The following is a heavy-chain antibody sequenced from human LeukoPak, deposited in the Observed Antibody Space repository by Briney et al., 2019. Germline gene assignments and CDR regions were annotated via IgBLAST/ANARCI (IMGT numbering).Heavy chain of an antibody. Sequence: SETLSLTCAVYGGSFSGYYWSWIRQPPGKGLEWIGEINHSGSTYYNPSLKSRVTVSVDTSKNQFSLKLSSVTAADTAVYYCARGLSSGYDAFDIWGQGTMVTVSS. V-gene: IGHV4-34*01. CDR3: ARGLSSGYDAFDI. CDR2: INHSGST. CDR1: GGSFSGYY. D-gene: IGHD3-22*01. J-gene: IGHJ3*02.